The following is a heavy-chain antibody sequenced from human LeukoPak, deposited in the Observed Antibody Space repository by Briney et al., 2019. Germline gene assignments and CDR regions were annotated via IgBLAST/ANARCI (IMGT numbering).Heavy chain of an antibody. Sequence: GASVKVSCKASGYTFTSYGISWVRQAPGQGLEWMGWISAYNGNTNYAQKLQGRVTMTTDTSTSTAYMELRSLRSDDTAVYYCARDSPYSSSWSRPMDVWGKGTTVTVSS. J-gene: IGHJ6*03. D-gene: IGHD6-13*01. CDR2: ISAYNGNT. CDR1: GYTFTSYG. V-gene: IGHV1-18*01. CDR3: ARDSPYSSSWSRPMDV.